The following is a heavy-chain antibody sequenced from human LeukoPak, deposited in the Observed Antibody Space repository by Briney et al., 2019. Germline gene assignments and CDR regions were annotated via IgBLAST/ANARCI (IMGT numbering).Heavy chain of an antibody. CDR2: IYHSGST. Sequence: PSETLSLTCAVSGGSISSSNWWSWVRQPPGKGLEWIGEIYHSGSTNYNPSLRSRVTISVDKSKNQFSLKLSSVTAADTAVYYCARRRRDGYTGSAPRYFDYWGQGTLVTVSS. D-gene: IGHD5-24*01. V-gene: IGHV4-4*02. CDR3: ARRRRDGYTGSAPRYFDY. J-gene: IGHJ4*02. CDR1: GGSISSSNW.